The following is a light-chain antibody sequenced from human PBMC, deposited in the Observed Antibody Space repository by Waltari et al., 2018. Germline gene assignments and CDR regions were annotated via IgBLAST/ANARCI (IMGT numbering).Light chain of an antibody. CDR3: QKYDISPLP. J-gene: IGKJ4*01. CDR2: GAS. CDR1: QTVRTTY. V-gene: IGKV3-20*01. Sequence: CSDRQTVRTTYVAWYQQEPSQAPTLLICGASSRATDIPDRFSGSVSGKDFSLTSSCLEPEDLAVYYCQKYDISPLPFGGGTKVEIK.